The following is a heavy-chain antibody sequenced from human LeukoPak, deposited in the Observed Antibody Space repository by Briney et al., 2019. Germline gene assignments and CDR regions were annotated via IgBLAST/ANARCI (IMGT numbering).Heavy chain of an antibody. V-gene: IGHV1-2*02. J-gene: IGHJ5*02. CDR2: INPNSGGT. CDR1: GYTFTSYG. Sequence: ASVKVSCKASGYTFTSYGISWLRQAPGQGLEWMGWINPNSGGTNYAQKFQGRVTMTRDTSISTAYMELSRLRSDDTAVYYCARQYCSGGSCFDRFDPWGQGTLVTVSS. D-gene: IGHD2-15*01. CDR3: ARQYCSGGSCFDRFDP.